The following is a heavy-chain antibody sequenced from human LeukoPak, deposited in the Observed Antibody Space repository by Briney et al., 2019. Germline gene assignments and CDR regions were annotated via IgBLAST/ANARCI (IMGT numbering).Heavy chain of an antibody. CDR1: GGSISSGSYY. CDR3: ARVADSWGFDY. D-gene: IGHD3-16*01. J-gene: IGHJ4*02. Sequence: SETLSLTCTVSGGSISSGSYYWSWIRQPAGKGLEWIGRIYTSGSTNYNPSLKSRVTISVDTSKNQFSLTLSSVTAADTAVDYCARVADSWGFDYWGQGTLVTVSS. V-gene: IGHV4-61*02. CDR2: IYTSGST.